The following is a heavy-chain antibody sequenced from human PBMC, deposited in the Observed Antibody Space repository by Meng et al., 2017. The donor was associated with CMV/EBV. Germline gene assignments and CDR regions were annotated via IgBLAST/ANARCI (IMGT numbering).Heavy chain of an antibody. CDR3: ARDLDAGAVVVPAAIFPYYYYGMDV. Sequence: GGSLRLSCAASGFTFSSYSMNWVRQAPGKGLEWVSYISSSSSTIYYADSVKGRFTISRDNAKNSLYLQMNSLRAEDTAVYYCARDLDAGAVVVPAAIFPYYYYGMDVWGQGTTVTVSS. D-gene: IGHD2-2*01. CDR2: ISSSSSTI. V-gene: IGHV3-48*04. CDR1: GFTFSSYS. J-gene: IGHJ6*02.